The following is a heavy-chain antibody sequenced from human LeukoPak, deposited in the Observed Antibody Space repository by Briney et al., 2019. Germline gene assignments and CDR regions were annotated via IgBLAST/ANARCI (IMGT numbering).Heavy chain of an antibody. Sequence: PGGSLRLSCAASGFTFSSYGMHWVRQAPGKGLEWVAVISYDGSNKYYADSVKGRFTISRDNSKNTLYLQMNSLRAQDTGVYYCARDRAYGNYGYFQHWGQGTLVTVSS. CDR3: ARDRAYGNYGYFQH. J-gene: IGHJ1*01. CDR1: GFTFSSYG. V-gene: IGHV3-30*03. D-gene: IGHD4-11*01. CDR2: ISYDGSNK.